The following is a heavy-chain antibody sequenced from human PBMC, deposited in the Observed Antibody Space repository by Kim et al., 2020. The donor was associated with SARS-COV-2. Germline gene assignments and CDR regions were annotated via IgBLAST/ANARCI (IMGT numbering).Heavy chain of an antibody. V-gene: IGHV1-2*06. CDR3: ARGLPPGVTIFGVVIREYYFDY. CDR1: GYTFTGYY. Sequence: ASVKVSCKASGYTFTGYYMHWVRQAPGQGLEWMGRINPNSGGTNYAQKFQGRVTITRDTSISTAYMELSRLRSDDTAVYYCARGLPPGVTIFGVVIREYYFDYWGQGTLVTVSS. J-gene: IGHJ4*02. CDR2: INPNSGGT. D-gene: IGHD3-3*01.